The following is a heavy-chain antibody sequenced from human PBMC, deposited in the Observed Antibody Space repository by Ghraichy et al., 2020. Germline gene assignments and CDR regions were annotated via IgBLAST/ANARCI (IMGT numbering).Heavy chain of an antibody. D-gene: IGHD1-26*01. V-gene: IGHV3-30-3*01. J-gene: IGHJ4*02. CDR3: ARQGSWGGSYYGRDYFDY. CDR1: GFTFSSYA. Sequence: GGSLRLSCAASGFTFSSYAMHWVRQAPGKGLEWVAVISYDGSNKYYADSVKGRFTISRDNSKNTLYLQMNSLRAEDTAVYYCARQGSWGGSYYGRDYFDYWGQGTLVTVSS. CDR2: ISYDGSNK.